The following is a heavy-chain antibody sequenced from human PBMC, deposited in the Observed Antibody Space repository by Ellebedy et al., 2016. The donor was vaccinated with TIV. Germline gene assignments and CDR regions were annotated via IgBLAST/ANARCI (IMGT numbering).Heavy chain of an antibody. Sequence: PGGSLRLSCAASGFAFSSYWMHRVRQAPGKGLMWVARIDGDGNTIGHADSVKGRFIVSRDNTYKKLYLQMSSLRAEDTGVYYCVRETREVDYYGGSGPKVVYRGFDIWGQGTMVSVSS. V-gene: IGHV3-74*01. D-gene: IGHD4-23*01. CDR1: GFAFSSYW. J-gene: IGHJ3*02. CDR2: IDGDGNTI. CDR3: VRETREVDYYGGSGPKVVYRGFDI.